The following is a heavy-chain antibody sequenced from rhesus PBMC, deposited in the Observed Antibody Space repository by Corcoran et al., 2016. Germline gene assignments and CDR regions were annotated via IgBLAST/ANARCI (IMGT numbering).Heavy chain of an antibody. D-gene: IGHD5-36*01. CDR2: ISYDGSKK. V-gene: IGHV3-54*02. CDR3: ATSPDSYNYEGFDY. CDR1: GFTSSSYG. Sequence: EVQLVESGGGLVQPGGSLRLSCAASGFTSSSYGMLWVRRAPGKGVGWGAVISYDGSKKDYADSVKDRYTIARDNSKNMLYLQMNNLKWEDTAVYYCATSPDSYNYEGFDYWGQGVLVTVSS. J-gene: IGHJ4*01.